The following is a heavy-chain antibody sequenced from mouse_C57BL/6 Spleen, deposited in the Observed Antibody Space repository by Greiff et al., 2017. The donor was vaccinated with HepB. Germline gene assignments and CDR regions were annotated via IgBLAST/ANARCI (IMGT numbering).Heavy chain of an antibody. V-gene: IGHV10-1*01. CDR2: IRSKSKNYAT. J-gene: IGHJ3*01. Sequence: EVQLVESGGGLVQPKGSLKLSCGASGFSFNTYAMNWVRQAPGKGLEWVARIRSKSKNYATYYADSVKDRFTISRDDSEGMIYLQMHNLKTEDTALYYCVSPSDGYYGGNWFAYWGQGTLVTVSA. CDR3: VSPSDGYYGGNWFAY. D-gene: IGHD2-3*01. CDR1: GFSFNTYA.